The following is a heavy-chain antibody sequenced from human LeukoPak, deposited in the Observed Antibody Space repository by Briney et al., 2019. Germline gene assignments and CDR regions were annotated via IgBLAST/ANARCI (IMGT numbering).Heavy chain of an antibody. J-gene: IGHJ5*02. V-gene: IGHV4-59*02. CDR2: VFHNGDS. Sequence: PSETPSLTCTVSGASVRSHYWSWIRQPPGKGLEWIGNVFHNGDSSFAPSLTSRVTMSVDTSKNQFSLNLNSVTAADTAVYYCASKPIVPASQGHYFDTWGQGILVTVSS. CDR3: ASKPIVPASQGHYFDT. CDR1: GASVRSHY. D-gene: IGHD2-2*01.